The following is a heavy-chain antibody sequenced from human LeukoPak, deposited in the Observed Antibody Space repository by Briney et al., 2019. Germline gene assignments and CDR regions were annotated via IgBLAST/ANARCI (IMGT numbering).Heavy chain of an antibody. Sequence: SETLSLTCSVSGGSINSYYWSWIRKPPGKGLEWIGYIYYSGSTSYNPSLKSRVTISVDTSKNQFSLKLSSVTAADTAVYYCAGHSADGYWGSFDYWGQGTLVTVSS. CDR2: IYYSGST. J-gene: IGHJ4*02. V-gene: IGHV4-59*08. D-gene: IGHD5-24*01. CDR1: GGSINSYY. CDR3: AGHSADGYWGSFDY.